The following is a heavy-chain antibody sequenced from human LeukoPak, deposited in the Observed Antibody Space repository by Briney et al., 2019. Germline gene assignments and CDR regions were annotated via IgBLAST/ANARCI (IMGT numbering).Heavy chain of an antibody. CDR3: ARDLDRYCSSTSCYTGAFDI. D-gene: IGHD2-2*02. CDR2: IKPNSGGT. Sequence: SVKVSCKASGYTFTGYYMHWVRQAPGQGLEWMGWIKPNSGGTNYAQKFQGRVTMTRDTSISTAYMELSRLRSDDTAVYYCARDLDRYCSSTSCYTGAFDIWGQGTMVTVSS. J-gene: IGHJ3*02. V-gene: IGHV1-2*02. CDR1: GYTFTGYY.